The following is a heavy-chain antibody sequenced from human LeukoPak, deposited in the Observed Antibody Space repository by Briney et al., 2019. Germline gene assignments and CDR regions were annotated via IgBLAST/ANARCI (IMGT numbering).Heavy chain of an antibody. Sequence: SETLSLTCTVSGGSISSYYWSWLRQPPGKGLECIGYIYYTGSTNYNPSLKSRVTISVDTSKNQFSLKLSSVTAADTAVYYCARFRTGDAFDIWGQGTMVTVSS. CDR2: IYYTGST. D-gene: IGHD7-27*01. CDR1: GGSISSYY. V-gene: IGHV4-59*08. J-gene: IGHJ3*02. CDR3: ARFRTGDAFDI.